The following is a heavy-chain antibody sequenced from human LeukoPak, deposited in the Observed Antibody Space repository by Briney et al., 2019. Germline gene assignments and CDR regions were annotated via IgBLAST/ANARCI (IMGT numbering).Heavy chain of an antibody. CDR3: ASWVAAAGNAGY. CDR2: ISSSSSYI. Sequence: KSGGSLRLSCAASGFTFSSYSMSWVRQAPGKGLEWVSSISSSSSYIYYADSVKGRFTISRDNAKNSLYLQMNSLRAEDTAVYYCASWVAAAGNAGYWGQGTLVTVSS. J-gene: IGHJ4*02. D-gene: IGHD6-13*01. CDR1: GFTFSSYS. V-gene: IGHV3-21*01.